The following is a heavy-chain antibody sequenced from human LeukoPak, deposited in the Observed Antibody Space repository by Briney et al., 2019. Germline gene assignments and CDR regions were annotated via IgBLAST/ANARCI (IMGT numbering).Heavy chain of an antibody. J-gene: IGHJ4*02. D-gene: IGHD5-18*01. CDR3: ARDGYGYSYDY. Sequence: GGSLRLSCAASGFTFDDYGMSRVRQAPGKGLEWVSGINWNGGSTGHADSVKGRFTISRDNAKNSLYLQMNSLRAEDTALYYCARDGYGYSYDYWGQGTLVTVSS. V-gene: IGHV3-20*04. CDR1: GFTFDDYG. CDR2: INWNGGST.